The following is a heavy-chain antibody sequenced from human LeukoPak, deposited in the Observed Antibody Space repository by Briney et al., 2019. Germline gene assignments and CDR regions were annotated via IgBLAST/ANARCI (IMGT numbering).Heavy chain of an antibody. CDR1: GFTFSRYA. CDR2: ISGSGGST. D-gene: IGHD2-2*03. CDR3: AKDYLDIEVVPAALDAFDI. Sequence: PGGSLRLSCAASGFTFSRYAMSWVRQAPGKGLEWVSVISGSGGSTYYADSVKGRFTISRDNSKNTLYLQMNSLRAEDTAVYYCAKDYLDIEVVPAALDAFDIWGQGTMVTVSS. V-gene: IGHV3-23*01. J-gene: IGHJ3*02.